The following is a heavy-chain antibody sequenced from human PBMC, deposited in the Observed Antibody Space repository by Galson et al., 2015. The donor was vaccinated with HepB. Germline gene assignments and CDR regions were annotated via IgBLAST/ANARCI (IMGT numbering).Heavy chain of an antibody. D-gene: IGHD2-21*01. V-gene: IGHV3-23*01. CDR2: ISSSGGSI. CDR3: AKERQVKSVGLDVVYY. CDR1: GFTFSSYD. J-gene: IGHJ4*02. Sequence: SLRLSCAASGFTFSSYDMSWIRQAPGKGLEWVSAISSSGGSIYYADSVKGRFTISRDNAKNTLYLQMNSLRAEDTAVYYCAKERQVKSVGLDVVYYWGQGTLVTVSS.